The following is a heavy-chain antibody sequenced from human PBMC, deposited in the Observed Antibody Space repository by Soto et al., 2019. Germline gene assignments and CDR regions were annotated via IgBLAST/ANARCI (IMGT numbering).Heavy chain of an antibody. CDR2: MNPNSGNT. J-gene: IGHJ6*03. CDR3: AGASTIDSPYYYYYMDV. D-gene: IGHD3-9*01. CDR1: GYTFTSYD. V-gene: IGHV1-8*01. Sequence: ASVKVSCKASGYTFTSYDINWVRQATGQGLEWMGWMNPNSGNTGYAQKFQGRVTMTRNTSISTAYMELSSLRSEDTAVYYCAGASTIDSPYYYYYMDVWGKGTTVTVSS.